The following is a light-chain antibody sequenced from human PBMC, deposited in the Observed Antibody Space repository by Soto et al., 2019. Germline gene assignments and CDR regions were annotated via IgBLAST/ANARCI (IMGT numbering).Light chain of an antibody. CDR3: ASWDDRLSGLV. Sequence: QSVLAQPPSASGTPGQSVTMSCSGSDSNIVSYSVSWYQHLPGTAPKLLIFNDNRRPSGVPDRFSGSKSGTSASLAISGLQSEDVADYYCASWDDRLSGLVLGGGTKLTVL. CDR2: NDN. V-gene: IGLV1-44*01. J-gene: IGLJ3*02. CDR1: DSNIVSYS.